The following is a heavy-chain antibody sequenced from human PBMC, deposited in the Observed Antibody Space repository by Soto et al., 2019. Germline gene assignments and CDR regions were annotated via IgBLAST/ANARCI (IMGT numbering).Heavy chain of an antibody. J-gene: IGHJ4*02. D-gene: IGHD6-13*01. Sequence: QVQLQQWGAGLLKPSETLSLTCAVYGGSFSGYYWSWIRQPPGKGLEWIGEINHSGSTNYNPSLKSRVTISVDTSKNQFSLKLSSVTAADTAVYYCARGGRRRSWDYWGQGTLVTVSS. CDR3: ARGGRRRSWDY. CDR1: GGSFSGYY. CDR2: INHSGST. V-gene: IGHV4-34*01.